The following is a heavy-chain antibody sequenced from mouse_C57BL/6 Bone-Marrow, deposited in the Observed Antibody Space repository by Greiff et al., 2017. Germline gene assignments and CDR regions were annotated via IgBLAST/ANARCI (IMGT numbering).Heavy chain of an antibody. D-gene: IGHD2-4*01. CDR1: GFTFSSYG. CDR2: ISSGGSYP. CDR3: ARDDYDGYFDV. J-gene: IGHJ1*03. Sequence: EVKLMESGGDLVKPGGSLKLSCAASGFTFSSYGMSWVRQTPDKRLEWVATISSGGSYPYYPASVKGRFTISRDNAKNTLYLQMSSLKSEDTAMYYCARDDYDGYFDVWGTGTTVTVSS. V-gene: IGHV5-6*01.